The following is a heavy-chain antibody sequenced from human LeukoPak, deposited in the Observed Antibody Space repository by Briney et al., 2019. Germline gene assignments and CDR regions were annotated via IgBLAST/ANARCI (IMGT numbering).Heavy chain of an antibody. D-gene: IGHD3-22*01. CDR2: IYSGGST. Sequence: GGSLRLSCAASGFTVSSNYMSWVRQAPGKGLEWVSVIYSGGSTYYADSVKGRFTISRDNSKNTLYLQMNSLRAEDTAVYYCARVFAPDTYYYDSSGYYFDYWGQGTLVTVSS. CDR1: GFTVSSNY. CDR3: ARVFAPDTYYYDSSGYYFDY. J-gene: IGHJ4*02. V-gene: IGHV3-66*02.